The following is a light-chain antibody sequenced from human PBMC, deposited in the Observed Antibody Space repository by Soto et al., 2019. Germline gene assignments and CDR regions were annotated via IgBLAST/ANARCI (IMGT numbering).Light chain of an antibody. CDR1: SSDVGGYNY. CDR3: SSFAGGGNPVL. V-gene: IGLV2-8*01. J-gene: IGLJ2*01. Sequence: QSALTQPPSASGSLGQSVTISCTGTSSDVGGYNYVSWHQQHPGKAPKLMIYEVTERPSGVPDRFSGSKSGNTASLTVSGLQAEHEADYYCSSFAGGGNPVLFGGGTKLTVL. CDR2: EVT.